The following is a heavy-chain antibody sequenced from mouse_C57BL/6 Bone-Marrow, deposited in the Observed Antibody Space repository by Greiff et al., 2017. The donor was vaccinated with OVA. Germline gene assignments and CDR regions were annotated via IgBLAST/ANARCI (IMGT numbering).Heavy chain of an antibody. CDR1: GYTFTSYG. J-gene: IGHJ4*01. CDR3: ARSPTSVVAHYAMYY. V-gene: IGHV1-81*01. Sequence: QVQLQQSGAELARPGASVKLSCKASGYTFTSYGISWVKQRTGQGLEWIGEIYPRSGNTYYNEKFKGKATLTADKSSSTAYIELRSLTSEDAAVYFCARSPTSVVAHYAMYYWGQGTSVTVSS. D-gene: IGHD1-1*01. CDR2: IYPRSGNT.